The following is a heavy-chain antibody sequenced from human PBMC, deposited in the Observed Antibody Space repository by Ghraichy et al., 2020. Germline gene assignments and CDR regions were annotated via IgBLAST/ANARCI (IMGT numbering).Heavy chain of an antibody. V-gene: IGHV4-59*01. D-gene: IGHD1-26*01. CDR1: GGSISSYY. CDR2: IYYSGST. Sequence: SETLSLTCTVSGGSISSYYWSWIRQPPGKGLEWIGYIYYSGSTNYNPSLKSRVTISVDTSKNQFSLKLSSVTAADTAVYYCARGEKYSGSSYWGQGTLVTVSS. J-gene: IGHJ4*02. CDR3: ARGEKYSGSSY.